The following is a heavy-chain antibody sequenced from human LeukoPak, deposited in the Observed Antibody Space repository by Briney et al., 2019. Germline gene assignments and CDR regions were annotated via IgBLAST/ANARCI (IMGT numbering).Heavy chain of an antibody. CDR1: GFNFKSYA. D-gene: IGHD2-21*02. V-gene: IGHV3-7*01. Sequence: GGSLRLSCAASGFNFKSYAIHWVRQAPGKGLEWVANIKQDGSEKYYVDSVKGRFTISRDNAKNSLYLQMNSLRAEDTAVYYCARDSTAYCGGDCYSSPYFDYWGQGTLVTVSS. CDR2: IKQDGSEK. CDR3: ARDSTAYCGGDCYSSPYFDY. J-gene: IGHJ4*02.